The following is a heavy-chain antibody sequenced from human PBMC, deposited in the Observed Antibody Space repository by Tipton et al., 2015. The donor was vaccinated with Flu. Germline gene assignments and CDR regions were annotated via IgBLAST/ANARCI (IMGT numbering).Heavy chain of an antibody. CDR3: TRDLRGYSGYTGGDAFDM. D-gene: IGHD5-12*01. CDR1: GGFVSSYF. Sequence: TLSLTCTVSGGFVSSYFWTWIRQAPGKGLEWIGYVHYSGSSNYSPSLKSRVTISLDASKNHFSLRLSSATAADTALYYCTRDLRGYSGYTGGDAFDMWGQGIMVIVSS. V-gene: IGHV4-59*02. J-gene: IGHJ3*02. CDR2: VHYSGSS.